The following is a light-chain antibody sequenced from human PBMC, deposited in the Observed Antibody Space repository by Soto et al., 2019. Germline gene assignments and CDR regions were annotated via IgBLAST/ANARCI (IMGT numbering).Light chain of an antibody. Sequence: EIVLTQSPAILSLSPGERAPLSCRASRSVSNYLAWYQHKPGQAPRLLIYDASKRATGIPARFSASGSGTDFTLTISSLEPEDFAIYYCQQRSSWPRTFGQGTKVDIK. CDR1: RSVSNY. J-gene: IGKJ1*01. CDR3: QQRSSWPRT. V-gene: IGKV3-11*01. CDR2: DAS.